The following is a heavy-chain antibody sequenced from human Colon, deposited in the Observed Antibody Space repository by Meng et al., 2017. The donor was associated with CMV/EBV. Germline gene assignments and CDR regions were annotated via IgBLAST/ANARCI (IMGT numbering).Heavy chain of an antibody. Sequence: SLTLACPASGFTFDDYAMHWVRQGPGKGLGWDSGISLNGGRVGYAYSETGRFTISRDNAKNSVYLQMNRLRVEDAGFYYCAKDIAMAGVVNGVENWGQGTLVTVSS. V-gene: IGHV3-9*01. CDR2: ISLNGGRV. D-gene: IGHD3-3*01. J-gene: IGHJ4*02. CDR1: GFTFDDYA. CDR3: AKDIAMAGVVNGVEN.